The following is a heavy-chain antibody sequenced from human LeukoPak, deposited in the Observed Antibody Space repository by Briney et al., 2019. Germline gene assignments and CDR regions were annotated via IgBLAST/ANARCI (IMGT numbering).Heavy chain of an antibody. V-gene: IGHV1-69*04. CDR3: ARSQLVEDNWFDP. Sequence: ASVKVSCKASGGTFSSYAISWVRQAPGQGLEWMGRIIPILGIADYAQKFQGRVTITADKSTSTAYMELSSLRSEDTAVYYCARSQLVEDNWFDPWGQGTLVTVSS. D-gene: IGHD6-6*01. J-gene: IGHJ5*02. CDR2: IIPILGIA. CDR1: GGTFSSYA.